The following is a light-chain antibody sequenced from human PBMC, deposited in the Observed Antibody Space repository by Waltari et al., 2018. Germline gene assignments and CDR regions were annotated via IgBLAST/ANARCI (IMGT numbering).Light chain of an antibody. CDR3: QQYNNWPLT. CDR2: GAS. V-gene: IGKV3-15*01. J-gene: IGKJ4*01. CDR1: QSVSSN. Sequence: EIVMTQSPATLSVSPGERATLSCRASQSVSSNLAWYQQKSGQTPRLLIYGASTRATGIPVRFSGTGSGTEFTLTISSLQSEDFAVYYCQQYNNWPLTFGGGTKVEIK.